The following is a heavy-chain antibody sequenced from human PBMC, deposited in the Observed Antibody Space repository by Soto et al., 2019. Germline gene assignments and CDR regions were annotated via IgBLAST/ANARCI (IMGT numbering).Heavy chain of an antibody. CDR2: IYWNDDK. J-gene: IGHJ6*02. CDR3: ACSSTSPLLYYYGMDV. D-gene: IGHD2-2*01. Sequence: SGPTLVNPTQTLTLTCNFSGFSLITSGVVVGWIRQPPGKALEWLALIYWNDDKRYSPSLKSRLTITKDTSKNQVVLTMTNMDPVDTATYYCACSSTSPLLYYYGMDVWGQGTTVTVSS. CDR1: GFSLITSGVV. V-gene: IGHV2-5*01.